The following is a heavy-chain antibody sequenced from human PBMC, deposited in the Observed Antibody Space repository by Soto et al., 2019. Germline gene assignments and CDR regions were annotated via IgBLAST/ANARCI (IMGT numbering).Heavy chain of an antibody. D-gene: IGHD4-17*01. CDR3: ARDYGDYFYYYYYGMDV. CDR2: IWYDGSNK. J-gene: IGHJ6*02. CDR1: GFTFSSYG. V-gene: IGHV3-33*01. Sequence: GGSLRLSCAASGFTFSSYGMHWVRQAPGKGLEWVAVIWYDGSNKYYADSVKGRLTISRDNSKNTLYLQMNSLRAEDTAVYYCARDYGDYFYYYYYGMDVWGQGTTVTVSS.